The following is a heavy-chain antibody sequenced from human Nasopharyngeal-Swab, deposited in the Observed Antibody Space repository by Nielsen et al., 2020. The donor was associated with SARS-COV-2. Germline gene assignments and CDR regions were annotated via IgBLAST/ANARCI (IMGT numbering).Heavy chain of an antibody. Sequence: GGSLRLSCAASGFTFSSYWMHWVRQAPGKGLVLVSRVNSDGSSTYYADSVKGRFTVSRDNAKNTLYLQMNSLRAEDTAVYYCVRGYGGNFNWGQGTLVTVSS. D-gene: IGHD4-23*01. V-gene: IGHV3-74*01. J-gene: IGHJ4*02. CDR3: VRGYGGNFN. CDR2: VNSDGSST. CDR1: GFTFSSYW.